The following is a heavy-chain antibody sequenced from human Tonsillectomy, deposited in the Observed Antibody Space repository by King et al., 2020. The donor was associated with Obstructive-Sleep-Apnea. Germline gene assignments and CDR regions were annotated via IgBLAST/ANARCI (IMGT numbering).Heavy chain of an antibody. V-gene: IGHV4-38-2*02. CDR3: ARANSNTWNYYFYYGMDV. CDR1: GFSISSDYY. D-gene: IGHD6-13*01. Sequence: QLQESGPGLVKPSETLSLTCTVSGFSISSDYYWGWIRPPPGKGLEWIGSIYHIGSTYYNPSLKSRVTISVDTSKNQFSLRLRSVTATDTGVYFCARANSNTWNYYFYYGMDVWGQGTTVTVSS. J-gene: IGHJ6*02. CDR2: IYHIGST.